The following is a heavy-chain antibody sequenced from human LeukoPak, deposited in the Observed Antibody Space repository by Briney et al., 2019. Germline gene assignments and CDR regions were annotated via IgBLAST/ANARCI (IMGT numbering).Heavy chain of an antibody. D-gene: IGHD6-13*01. Sequence: PGGSLRLSCAASGFTFSSYAMSWVRQAPGKGLEWVSAISGSGGSTYYADSVKGRFTISRDNSKNTLYLQLSSLRAEDTAVYYCAKPPLAYSSSNNWFDPWGQGTLVTVSS. V-gene: IGHV3-23*01. CDR1: GFTFSSYA. CDR3: AKPPLAYSSSNNWFDP. CDR2: ISGSGGST. J-gene: IGHJ5*02.